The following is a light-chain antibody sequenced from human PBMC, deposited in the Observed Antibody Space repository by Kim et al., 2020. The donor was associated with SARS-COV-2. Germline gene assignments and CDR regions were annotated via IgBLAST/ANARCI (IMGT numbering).Light chain of an antibody. V-gene: IGKV1-39*01. CDR1: QSITNH. J-gene: IGKJ2*01. Sequence: DIQMTHSPSSLSASVGDRVTITCRSSQSITNHLNWYQQKPGKAPKLLIYAASSLQSGVPSRFSGSGSGTDFTLTISSLQPEDFATYFCQQSYSNPPTFGQGTKLEI. CDR2: AAS. CDR3: QQSYSNPPT.